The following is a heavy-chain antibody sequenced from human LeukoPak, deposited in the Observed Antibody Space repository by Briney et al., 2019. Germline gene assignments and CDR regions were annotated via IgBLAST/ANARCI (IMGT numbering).Heavy chain of an antibody. D-gene: IGHD6-13*01. CDR2: ISYDGSNK. Sequence: PGGSLRLSCAASGFTFSSYAMHWVRQAPGKGLEWVAVISYDGSNKYYADSVKGRFTISRDNSKNTLYLQMNSLRAEDTAVYYCARGDSSSWDYYYYYMDVWGKGTTVTVSS. CDR1: GFTFSSYA. J-gene: IGHJ6*03. V-gene: IGHV3-30*04. CDR3: ARGDSSSWDYYYYYMDV.